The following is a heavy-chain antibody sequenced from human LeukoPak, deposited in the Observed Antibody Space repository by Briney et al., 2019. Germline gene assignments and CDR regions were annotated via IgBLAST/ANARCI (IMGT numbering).Heavy chain of an antibody. CDR2: INPDGITT. CDR1: GFIFRNYW. J-gene: IGHJ4*02. CDR3: AWDFAGDPDY. D-gene: IGHD4-17*01. V-gene: IGHV3-74*01. Sequence: GGSLRLSCAASGFIFRNYWMHWVRQVPGKGLVWVSRINPDGITTTYTDSVKGRFTISRDNAKNTLYLQMNSLRADDTAVYYCAWDFAGDPDYWGQGTLVTVSS.